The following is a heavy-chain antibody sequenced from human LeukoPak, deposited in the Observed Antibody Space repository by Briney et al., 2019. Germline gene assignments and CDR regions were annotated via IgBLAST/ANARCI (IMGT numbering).Heavy chain of an antibody. CDR1: GFTFSSYE. Sequence: GGSLRLSCAASGFTFSSYEMNWVRQAPGKGLEWVSYISSSGSTIYYADSVKGRFTISRDNAKNSLYLQMNSLRAEDTAVYYCARDGFETYYYDSSGYLGVDYWGQGTLVTVSS. CDR3: ARDGFETYYYDSSGYLGVDY. V-gene: IGHV3-48*03. CDR2: ISSSGSTI. J-gene: IGHJ4*02. D-gene: IGHD3-22*01.